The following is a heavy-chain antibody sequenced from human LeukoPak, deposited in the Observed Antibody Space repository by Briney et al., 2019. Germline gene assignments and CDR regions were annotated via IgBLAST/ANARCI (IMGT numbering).Heavy chain of an antibody. CDR1: GGSISSGSYY. CDR3: ARGRGWSGFGPGTTYFDY. CDR2: IYYSGST. D-gene: IGHD1-1*01. J-gene: IGHJ4*02. V-gene: IGHV4-39*07. Sequence: SETLSLTCTVSGGSISSGSYYWGWIRQPPGKGLEWIGSIYYSGSTYYNPSLKSRVTISVDTSKNQFSLKLSSVTAADTAVYYCARGRGWSGFGPGTTYFDYWGQGTLVTVSS.